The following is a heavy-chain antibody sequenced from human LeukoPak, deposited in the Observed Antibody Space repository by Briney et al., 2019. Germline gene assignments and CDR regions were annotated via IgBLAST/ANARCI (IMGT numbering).Heavy chain of an antibody. J-gene: IGHJ4*02. Sequence: PSETLSLTCAVYGGSFSGYYWSWIRQPPGKGLEWIGEINHSGSTNYNPSLKSRVTISVDTSKNQFSLKLSSVTAADTAVYYCARGYRYGSFDYWGQGTLVTVSS. D-gene: IGHD5-18*01. CDR2: INHSGST. CDR3: ARGYRYGSFDY. V-gene: IGHV4-34*01. CDR1: GGSFSGYY.